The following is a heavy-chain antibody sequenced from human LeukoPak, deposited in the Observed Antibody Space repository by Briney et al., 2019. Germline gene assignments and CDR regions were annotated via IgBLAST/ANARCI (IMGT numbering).Heavy chain of an antibody. CDR3: AGTDDYGDLVRAFDI. Sequence: SETLSLTCTVSGYSISSGYYWGWIRQPPGKGLEWIGSIYHSGSTYYNPSLKSRVTISVDTSKNQFSLKLSSVTAADTAVYYCAGTDDYGDLVRAFDIWGQGTMVTVSS. CDR1: GYSISSGYY. D-gene: IGHD4-17*01. CDR2: IYHSGST. J-gene: IGHJ3*02. V-gene: IGHV4-38-2*02.